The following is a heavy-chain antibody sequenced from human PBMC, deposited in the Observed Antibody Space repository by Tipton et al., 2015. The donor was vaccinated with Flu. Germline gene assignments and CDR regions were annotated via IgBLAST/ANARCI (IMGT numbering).Heavy chain of an antibody. V-gene: IGHV1-2*02. Sequence: QVQLVQSGAEVKKPGASVRVSCRASGYTVTDYYIHWVRQAPGQGLEWMGWINPNSGGRKDAQKFQGRVSMTWDTSISTVYMELSRLKSDDTAVYYCERRSWDYWGQGTLVIVSS. J-gene: IGHJ4*02. CDR3: ERRSWDY. CDR1: GYTVTDYY. CDR2: INPNSGGR.